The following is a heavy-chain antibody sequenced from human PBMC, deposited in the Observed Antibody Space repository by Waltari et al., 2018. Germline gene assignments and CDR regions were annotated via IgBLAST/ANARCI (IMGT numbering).Heavy chain of an antibody. V-gene: IGHV1-46*01. CDR2: INPSGGST. D-gene: IGHD2-21*01. CDR1: VYTFTSSY. J-gene: IGHJ6*02. CDR3: ALDTGALWMDV. Sequence: QVQLVQSGAEVKKPGASVKISCKTSVYTFTSSYIHWVRQAPGQGLEWMGIINPSGGSTIYAQKFQGRVTMTRDTSTSTVYMELSSLRSEDTAVYYCALDTGALWMDVWGQGTTVTVSS.